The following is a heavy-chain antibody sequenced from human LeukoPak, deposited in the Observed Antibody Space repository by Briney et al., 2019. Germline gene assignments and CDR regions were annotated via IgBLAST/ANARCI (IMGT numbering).Heavy chain of an antibody. J-gene: IGHJ4*02. V-gene: IGHV4-59*01. CDR3: TKGYYEPFDV. D-gene: IGHD3-16*01. CDR2: VSDTGRT. CDR1: SGFSTHYY. Sequence: SETLSLTCTVSSGFSTHYYWNWIRQPPGKVLEWIGCVSDTGRTTYNPSLKGRLTISVDTSKRQFSLTLTSLTAADTAVYYCTKGYYEPFDVWGQGIPVTVSS.